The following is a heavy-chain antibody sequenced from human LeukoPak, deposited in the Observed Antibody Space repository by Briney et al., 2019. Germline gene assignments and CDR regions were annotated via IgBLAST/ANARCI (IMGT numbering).Heavy chain of an antibody. CDR2: IYYSGST. CDR3: ASHKMRGQYFFDY. J-gene: IGHJ4*02. CDR1: GGSISSYY. V-gene: IGHV4-59*08. Sequence: SETLSLTCTVSGGSISSYYWSWIRQPPGKGLEWIGYIYYSGSTNYNPSLKSRVTISVDTSRNQFSLKLSSVTAADTAGYYCASHKMRGQYFFDYWGQGTLVTVSS. D-gene: IGHD2-15*01.